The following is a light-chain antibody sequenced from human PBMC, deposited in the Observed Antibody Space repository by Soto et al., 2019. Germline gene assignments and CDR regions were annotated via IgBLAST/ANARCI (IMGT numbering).Light chain of an antibody. V-gene: IGKV1-5*01. CDR1: QNISIW. J-gene: IGKJ5*01. CDR3: QHYHSFSIT. Sequence: IHMTQSPSTLSASVASRVTITCRASQNISIWLAWYQQRTGRAPRLLIYDSSSLESGVPSTFSGSGYGTEFSLTISNLRTDDFATYYCQHYHSFSITFGQGTRLEIK. CDR2: DSS.